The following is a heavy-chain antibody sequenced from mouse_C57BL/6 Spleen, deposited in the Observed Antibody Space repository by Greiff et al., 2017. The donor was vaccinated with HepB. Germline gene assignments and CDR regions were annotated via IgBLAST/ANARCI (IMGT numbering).Heavy chain of an antibody. Sequence: VQLQQSGAELVRPGASVTLSCKASGYTFTDYEMHWVKQTPVHGLEWIGAIDPETGGTAYNQKFKGKAILTADKSSSTAYMELRILPSEDSAVYYCTRSCRQLRLSDYWGQGTTLTVSS. V-gene: IGHV1-15*01. D-gene: IGHD3-2*02. CDR3: TRSCRQLRLSDY. CDR1: GYTFTDYE. J-gene: IGHJ2*01. CDR2: IDPETGGT.